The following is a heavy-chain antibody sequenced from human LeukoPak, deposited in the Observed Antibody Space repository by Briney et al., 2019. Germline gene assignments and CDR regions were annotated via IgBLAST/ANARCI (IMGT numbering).Heavy chain of an antibody. CDR3: ARGYVSVVPAASNWFAP. CDR2: INHSGST. V-gene: IGHV4-34*01. CDR1: GGSFSGYY. J-gene: IGHJ5*02. Sequence: PSETLSLTCAVYGGSFSGYYWSWIRQPPGKGLEWIGEINHSGSTNYNPSPKSRVTISVDTSKNQFSLKLSSVTAADTAVHYCARGYVSVVPAASNWFAPWGQGTLVTASS. D-gene: IGHD2-2*01.